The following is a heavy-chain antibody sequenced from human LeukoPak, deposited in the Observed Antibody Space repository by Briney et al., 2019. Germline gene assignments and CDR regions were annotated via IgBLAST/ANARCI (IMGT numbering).Heavy chain of an antibody. V-gene: IGHV4-4*07. CDR2: IYNSGST. D-gene: IGHD5-12*01. Sequence: PSETLSLTCTVSGGSISSYDWSWIRQPAGKGLEWIGRIYNSGSTNYNPSLKSRVIMSVDTSKNQFSLKLSSVTAADTAVYYCARVRRIGASLGWFDPWGQGTLVTVSS. CDR3: ARVRRIGASLGWFDP. J-gene: IGHJ5*02. CDR1: GGSISSYD.